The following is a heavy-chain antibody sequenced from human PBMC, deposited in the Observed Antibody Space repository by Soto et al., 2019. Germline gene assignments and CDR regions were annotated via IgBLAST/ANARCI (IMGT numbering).Heavy chain of an antibody. J-gene: IGHJ6*02. D-gene: IGHD6-6*01. Sequence: GGSLRLSCAASGFTFSSYAMHWVRQAPGKGLEWVAVISYDGSNKYYADSVKGRFTISRDNSKNTLYLQMNSLRAEDTAVYSCARDRPLSIAGPNYYYGMDVWGQGTTVTVSS. CDR3: ARDRPLSIAGPNYYYGMDV. V-gene: IGHV3-30-3*01. CDR1: GFTFSSYA. CDR2: ISYDGSNK.